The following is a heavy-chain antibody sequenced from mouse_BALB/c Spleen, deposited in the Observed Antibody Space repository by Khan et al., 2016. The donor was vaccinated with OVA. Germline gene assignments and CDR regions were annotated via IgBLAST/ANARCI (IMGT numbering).Heavy chain of an antibody. CDR3: ARDNYFAY. Sequence: EVQLQESGPGLVKPSQSLSLTCTVTGYSIPSDYAWNWIRQFPGNKLEWMGYITYSGSTAYNPSLKRRISITRDTSKNQLFLQLNSVTPEDTATYYCARDNYFAYWGQGTLVTVSA. D-gene: IGHD1-3*01. CDR2: ITYSGST. CDR1: GYSIPSDYA. J-gene: IGHJ3*01. V-gene: IGHV3-2*02.